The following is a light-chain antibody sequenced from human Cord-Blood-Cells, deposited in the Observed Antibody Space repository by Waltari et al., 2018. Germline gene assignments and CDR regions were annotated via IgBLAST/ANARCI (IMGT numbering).Light chain of an antibody. J-gene: IGLJ3*02. CDR1: SSNLGSNY. Sequence: QSVLTQPPSASGTPGQRVTISCSGSSSNLGSNYVYWYQQLPGTAPKLLIYRNNRRPSGVPDRFSGSKSGTSASLAISGLRSEDEADYYCAAWDDSLSGSWVFGGGTKLTVL. CDR2: RNN. CDR3: AAWDDSLSGSWV. V-gene: IGLV1-47*01.